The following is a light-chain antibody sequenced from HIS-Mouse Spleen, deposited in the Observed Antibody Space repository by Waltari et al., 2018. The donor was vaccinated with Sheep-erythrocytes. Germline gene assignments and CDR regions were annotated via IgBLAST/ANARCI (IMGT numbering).Light chain of an antibody. CDR3: QSYDSSNFWV. V-gene: IGLV6-57*02. CDR1: SGSIASNY. CDR2: EDN. J-gene: IGLJ3*02. Sequence: NFMLTQPHSVSESPGKTVTISCTGSSGSIASNYVQGYQQRPGSAPTTVIYEDNQRPPGVPDRFSGSIDSSSNSASLTISGLKTEDEADYYCQSYDSSNFWVFGGGTKLTVL.